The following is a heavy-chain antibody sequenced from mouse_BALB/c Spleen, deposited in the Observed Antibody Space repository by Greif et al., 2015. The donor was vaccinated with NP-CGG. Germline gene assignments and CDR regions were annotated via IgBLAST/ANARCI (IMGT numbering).Heavy chain of an antibody. D-gene: IGHD1-2*01. CDR3: ARMMYYGYVKVYYAMDY. CDR1: GYTFSSYW. J-gene: IGHJ4*01. CDR2: ILPGSGST. V-gene: IGHV1-9*01. Sequence: VQLVESGAELMKPGASVKISCKATGYTFSSYWIEWVKQRPGHGLEWIGEILPGSGSTNYNEKFKGKATFTADTSSNTAYMQLSSLTSEDSAVYYCARMMYYGYVKVYYAMDYWGQGTSVTVSS.